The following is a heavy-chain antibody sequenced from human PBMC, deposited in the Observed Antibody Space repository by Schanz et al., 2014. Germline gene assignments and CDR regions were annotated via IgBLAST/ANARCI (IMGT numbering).Heavy chain of an antibody. Sequence: DVQLLESGGGLVQPGGSLRLSCAASGFTVSNSYIHWVRQAPGKGLEWVSTIYSSGSTYYADSVRGRFTISRDNSMNTVYLQMNSLRSDDAAVYYCARAQGVIRLYYGVDVWGQGTTVTVSS. D-gene: IGHD3-10*01. V-gene: IGHV3-53*04. CDR1: GFTVSNSY. CDR2: IYSSGST. J-gene: IGHJ6*02. CDR3: ARAQGVIRLYYGVDV.